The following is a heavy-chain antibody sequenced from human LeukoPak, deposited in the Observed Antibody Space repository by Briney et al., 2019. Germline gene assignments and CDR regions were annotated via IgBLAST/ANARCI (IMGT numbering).Heavy chain of an antibody. CDR2: INPSGDIT. J-gene: IGHJ4*02. D-gene: IGHD6-13*01. V-gene: IGHV1-46*01. CDR1: EYTFTSYY. CDR3: ARDYSSSWPRRYFDY. Sequence: GASVKVSCKASEYTFTSYYIHWVRQAPGQGLEWMGIINPSGDITSYAQKFQGKVTMTRDTSTSTVYRELSSLRSEDTAVYYCARDYSSSWPRRYFDYWGQGTLFTVSS.